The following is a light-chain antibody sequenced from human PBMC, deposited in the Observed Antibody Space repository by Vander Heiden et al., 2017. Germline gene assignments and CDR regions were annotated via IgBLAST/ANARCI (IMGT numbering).Light chain of an antibody. CDR3: QQYNNWPRT. Sequence: EIVLAQSPSPLSLSPGESATLCCRASQSVSSNLAWYQQKPGQAPRLLIYGASTRATGIPARFSGSGSGTEFTLTISSLQSEDFAVYYCQQYNNWPRTFGQGTKVEIK. V-gene: IGKV3-15*01. J-gene: IGKJ1*01. CDR2: GAS. CDR1: QSVSSN.